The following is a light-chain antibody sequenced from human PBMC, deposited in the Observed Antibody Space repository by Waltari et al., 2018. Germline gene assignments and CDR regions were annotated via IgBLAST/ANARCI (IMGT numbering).Light chain of an antibody. CDR1: QSVNSN. V-gene: IGKV3-15*01. Sequence: EILLTQPPATLSVSPGERATLSCRASQSVNSNLAGCQQKPGQAPRLLIYGASTSATGVPTRFSGSRSGTDFPLTISSLQSEDFAVYYCQQYNNWPPGRTFGQGTKVEIK. CDR2: GAS. J-gene: IGKJ1*01. CDR3: QQYNNWPPGRT.